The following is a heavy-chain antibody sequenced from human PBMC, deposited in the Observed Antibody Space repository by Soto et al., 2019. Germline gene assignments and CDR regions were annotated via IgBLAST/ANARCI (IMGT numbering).Heavy chain of an antibody. D-gene: IGHD4-17*01. CDR2: IYYSGST. V-gene: IGHV4-39*01. Sequence: QLQLQESGPGLVKPSETLSLTCTVSGDSIRSSSYSWGWIRQPPGKGLEWIGSIYYSGSTYYNPSLKSRVPISVATSKNQFSLKLSSVTAADTAVYYCARRYGDYNLDYWGQGTLVTVSS. J-gene: IGHJ4*02. CDR1: GDSIRSSSYS. CDR3: ARRYGDYNLDY.